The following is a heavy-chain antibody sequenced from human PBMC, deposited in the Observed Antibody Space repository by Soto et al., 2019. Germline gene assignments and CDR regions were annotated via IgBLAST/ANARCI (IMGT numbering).Heavy chain of an antibody. J-gene: IGHJ4*02. V-gene: IGHV4-34*01. Sequence: QVQLQQWGAGLLKPSETLSLTCAVYGGSFSGYYWSWIRQPPGKGLEWIGEINHSGSTNYNPSLTSRVTISVDTSKNQFSLKLSSVTAADTAVYYCARDVAVAGTGPTVYWGQGTLVTVSS. D-gene: IGHD6-19*01. CDR3: ARDVAVAGTGPTVY. CDR1: GGSFSGYY. CDR2: INHSGST.